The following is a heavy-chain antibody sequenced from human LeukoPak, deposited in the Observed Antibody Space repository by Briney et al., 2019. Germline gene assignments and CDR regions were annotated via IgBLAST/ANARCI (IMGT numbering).Heavy chain of an antibody. CDR3: ARDSGGGIAARAWFDP. CDR2: ISSSSSYI. CDR1: GFTFSSYS. V-gene: IGHV3-21*01. D-gene: IGHD6-6*01. Sequence: GGSLRLSCAASGFTFSSYSMNWVRQAPGKGLEWVSSISSSSSYIYYADSVKGRFTVSRDNAKNSVYLQMNSLRAEDTAVYYCARDSGGGIAARAWFDPWGQGTLVTVSS. J-gene: IGHJ5*02.